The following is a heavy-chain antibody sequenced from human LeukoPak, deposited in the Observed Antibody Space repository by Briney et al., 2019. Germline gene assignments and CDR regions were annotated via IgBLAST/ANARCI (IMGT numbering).Heavy chain of an antibody. J-gene: IGHJ4*02. CDR3: ARAPTCYDYVWGSWIIGFDY. D-gene: IGHD3-16*01. CDR1: GGSFSGYY. V-gene: IGHV4-34*01. CDR2: INHSGST. Sequence: SETLSLTCAVYGGSFSGYYWSWIRQPPGKGLEWIGEINHSGSTNYNPSLKSRVTISVDTSKNQFSLKLSSVTAADTAVYYCARAPTCYDYVWGSWIIGFDYWGQGTLVTVSS.